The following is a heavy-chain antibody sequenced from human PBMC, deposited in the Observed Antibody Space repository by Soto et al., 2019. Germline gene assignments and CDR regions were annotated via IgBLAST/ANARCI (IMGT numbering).Heavy chain of an antibody. V-gene: IGHV3-21*01. D-gene: IGHD3-22*01. CDR1: GFTFSSYS. J-gene: IGHJ5*02. CDR3: ASGLWYYDSSGYWA. Sequence: PGGSLRLSCAASGFTFSSYSMNWVRQAPGKGLEWVSSISSSSSYIYYADSVKGRFTISRDNAKNSLYLQMNSLRAEDTAVYYCASGLWYYDSSGYWAWGQGTLVTVSS. CDR2: ISSSSSYI.